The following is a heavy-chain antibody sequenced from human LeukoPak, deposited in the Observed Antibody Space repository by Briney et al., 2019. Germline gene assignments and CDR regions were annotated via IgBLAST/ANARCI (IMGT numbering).Heavy chain of an antibody. V-gene: IGHV4-4*07. CDR3: ARDVGATPGYFDY. CDR2: IYTSGST. J-gene: IGHJ4*02. Sequence: SETLSLTCTVSSGSITNYYWSWIRQPPGKGLEWIGRIYTSGSTNYNPSLKSRVTISVDTSKNQFSLKLSSVTAADTAVYYCARDVGATPGYFDYWGQGTLVTVSS. CDR1: SGSITNYY. D-gene: IGHD1-26*01.